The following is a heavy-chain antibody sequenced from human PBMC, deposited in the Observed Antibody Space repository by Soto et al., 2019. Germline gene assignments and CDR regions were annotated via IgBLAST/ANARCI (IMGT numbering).Heavy chain of an antibody. D-gene: IGHD3-10*01. J-gene: IGHJ6*02. CDR1: GYTFTGYY. V-gene: IGHV1-2*04. CDR2: INPNSGGT. CDR3: ARGVLLWFGEDYGMDV. Sequence: ASVKVSCKASGYTFTGYYMHWMRQAPGQGLEWMGWINPNSGGTNYAQKFQGWVTMTRDTSISTAYMELSRLRSDDTAVYYCARGVLLWFGEDYGMDVWGQGTTVTVSS.